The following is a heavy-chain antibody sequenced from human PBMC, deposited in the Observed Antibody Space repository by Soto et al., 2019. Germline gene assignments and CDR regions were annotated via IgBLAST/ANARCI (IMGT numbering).Heavy chain of an antibody. J-gene: IGHJ1*01. CDR2: ISGSGGST. D-gene: IGHD6-19*01. CDR3: AKSIAVAGDFQH. V-gene: IGHV3-23*01. Sequence: GGSLRLSCAASGFTFSSYAMSWVRQAPGKGLEWVSAISGSGGSTYYPDSVKGRFTISRDNSKNTLYLQMNGLRAEETAVYYCAKSIAVAGDFQHWGQGTLVTVSS. CDR1: GFTFSSYA.